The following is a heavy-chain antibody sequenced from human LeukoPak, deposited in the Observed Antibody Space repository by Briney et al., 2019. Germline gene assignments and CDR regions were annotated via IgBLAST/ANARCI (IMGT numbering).Heavy chain of an antibody. V-gene: IGHV3-53*01. Sequence: GGSLRLSCAASGFTVSSNYMSWVRQDPGKGLEWVSVICSVGSTYYAESVKGRFTISRDNSKNTLYLQMNSLRAEDTAVYYCARDRYYCRSTSCYNSYSSGMDVWGKGTTVTVSS. D-gene: IGHD2-2*01. CDR2: ICSVGST. CDR1: GFTVSSNY. CDR3: ARDRYYCRSTSCYNSYSSGMDV. J-gene: IGHJ6*04.